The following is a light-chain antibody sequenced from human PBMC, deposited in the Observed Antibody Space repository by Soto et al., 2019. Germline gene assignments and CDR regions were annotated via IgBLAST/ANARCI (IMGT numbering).Light chain of an antibody. V-gene: IGKV1-5*03. J-gene: IGKJ4*01. CDR2: KAS. CDR3: QQYNSYPS. CDR1: QSISSW. Sequence: DIQMTQSPSTLSASVGDRVTITCRASQSISSWLAWYQQKPGKAPKLLIYKASILESGVPSRFRGSGSGTAFTLTISSLQPDDFATYYCQQYNSYPSFGGGTKVEIK.